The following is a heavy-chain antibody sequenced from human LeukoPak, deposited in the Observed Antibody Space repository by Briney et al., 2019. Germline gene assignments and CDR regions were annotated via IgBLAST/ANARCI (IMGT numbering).Heavy chain of an antibody. V-gene: IGHV4-30-4*01. Sequence: SSQTLSLTCTVSGGSISSGDYYWSWIRQPPGKGLEWIGYIYYSGSTYYNPSLKCRVTISVDTSKNQFSLKLSSVTAADTAVYYCARGLPADYYYYYYGMDVWGQGTTVTVSS. CDR2: IYYSGST. D-gene: IGHD2-2*01. CDR1: GGSISSGDYY. CDR3: ARGLPADYYYYYYGMDV. J-gene: IGHJ6*02.